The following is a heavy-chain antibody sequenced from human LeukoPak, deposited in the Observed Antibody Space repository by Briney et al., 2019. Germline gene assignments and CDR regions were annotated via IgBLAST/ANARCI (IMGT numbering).Heavy chain of an antibody. V-gene: IGHV4-4*07. J-gene: IGHJ4*02. Sequence: SETLSLTCTVYDGSISSFYWSWTRQPAGKGLEWIGRIFTSGSTNYNPSLKSRVTMSVDTSKNQFSLKLSSVTAADTAVYYCARILSSGSYWILDYWGQGTLVTVSS. CDR2: IFTSGST. CDR3: ARILSSGSYWILDY. D-gene: IGHD1-26*01. CDR1: DGSISSFY.